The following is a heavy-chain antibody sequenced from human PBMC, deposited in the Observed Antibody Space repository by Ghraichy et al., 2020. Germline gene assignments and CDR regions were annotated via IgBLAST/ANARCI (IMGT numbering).Heavy chain of an antibody. J-gene: IGHJ4*02. V-gene: IGHV4-59*08. D-gene: IGHD4-23*01. CDR3: ARVPHDYGGTHLGYFDY. CDR1: GGSISSYY. CDR2: IYYSGST. Sequence: SQTLSLTCTVSGGSISSYYWSWIRQPPGKGLEWIGYIYYSGSTNYNPSLKSRVTISVDTSKNQFSLKLSSVTAADTAVYYCARVPHDYGGTHLGYFDYWGQGTLVTVSS.